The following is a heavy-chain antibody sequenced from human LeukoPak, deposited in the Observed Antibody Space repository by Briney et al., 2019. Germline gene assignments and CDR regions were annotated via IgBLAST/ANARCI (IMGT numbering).Heavy chain of an antibody. D-gene: IGHD2-2*03. Sequence: GEPLKFPCKAPGYSFTSIWFGWARQMPGKGLEWMAIIYHGDSKTRYNPSLQAHVTIPADKSINPSYFHWSTPKASARASYYRASEAGIGWSRDWGQGWPVTV. CDR1: GYSFTSIW. V-gene: IGHV5-51*03. CDR3: ASEAGIGWSRD. CDR2: IYHGDSKT. J-gene: IGHJ4*02.